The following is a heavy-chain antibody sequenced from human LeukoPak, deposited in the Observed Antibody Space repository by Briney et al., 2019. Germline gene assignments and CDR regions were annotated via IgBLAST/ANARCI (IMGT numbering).Heavy chain of an antibody. V-gene: IGHV4-39*07. CDR1: GDSISLSFYY. CDR3: ARHDSSGLYNAFDI. D-gene: IGHD3-22*01. Sequence: PSETLSLTCSVSGDSISLSFYYWGWIRQPPGKGLEWIGNIYYSGSTYYHPSLKSRVTISVDTSKNPFSLKLSSVTAADTAVYYCARHDSSGLYNAFDIWGQGTMVTVSS. J-gene: IGHJ3*02. CDR2: IYYSGST.